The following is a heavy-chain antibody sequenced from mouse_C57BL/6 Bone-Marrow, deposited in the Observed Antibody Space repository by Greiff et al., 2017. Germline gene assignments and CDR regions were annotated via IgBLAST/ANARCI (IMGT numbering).Heavy chain of an antibody. J-gene: IGHJ2*01. CDR3: ASSAMVTTTGYYLDY. CDR2: IYPGSGST. V-gene: IGHV1-55*01. D-gene: IGHD2-2*01. CDR1: GYTFTSYW. Sequence: QVQLQQSGAELVKPGASVKMSCKASGYTFTSYWITWVKQRPGQGLEWIGDIYPGSGSTNYNEKFKSKATLTVDTSSSTAYMPLSSLTSEDSAVYDCASSAMVTTTGYYLDYWGQGTTLTVSA.